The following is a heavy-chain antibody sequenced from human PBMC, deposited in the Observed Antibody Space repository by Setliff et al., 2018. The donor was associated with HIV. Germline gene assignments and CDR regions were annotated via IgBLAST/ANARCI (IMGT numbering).Heavy chain of an antibody. V-gene: IGHV1-69*06. CDR2: IIPSFGAT. J-gene: IGHJ4*02. CDR3: ARDHYYDSSGY. D-gene: IGHD3-22*01. CDR1: GYTFINYD. Sequence: GASVKVSCKASGYTFINYDIYWVRQAPGQGLEWMGRIIPSFGATNYAQKFQGRITITADKSTDTAYMELSSLTSEDTAMYYCARDHYYDSSGYWGQGTLVTVSS.